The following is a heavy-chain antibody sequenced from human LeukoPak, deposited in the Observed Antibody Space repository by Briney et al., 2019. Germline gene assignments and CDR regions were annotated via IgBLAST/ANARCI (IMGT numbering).Heavy chain of an antibody. D-gene: IGHD3-10*01. J-gene: IGHJ4*02. CDR1: GFTFSSYA. V-gene: IGHV3-64*01. Sequence: GGSLRLSCAASGFTFSSYAMHWVRQAPGKGLEYVSAIGSSGDSTYYANSVRGRFTISRDNSKNTLYLQMGSLRADDTAVYYCARGRGGEFDYWGQGTLVTVSS. CDR2: IGSSGDST. CDR3: ARGRGGEFDY.